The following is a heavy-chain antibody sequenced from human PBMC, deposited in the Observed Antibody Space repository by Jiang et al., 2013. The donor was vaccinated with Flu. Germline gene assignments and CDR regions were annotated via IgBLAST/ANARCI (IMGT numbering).Heavy chain of an antibody. V-gene: IGHV1-46*01. CDR3: AREGGPLAAAGTWDY. D-gene: IGHD6-13*01. J-gene: IGHJ4*02. CDR1: GYTFTSYY. CDR2: INPSGGST. Sequence: GAEVKKPGASVKVSCKASGYTFTSYYMHWVRQAPGQGLEWMGIINPSGGSTSYAQKFQGRVTMTRDTSTSTVYMELRSLRSDDTAVYYCAREGGPLAAAGTWDYWGQGTLVTVSS.